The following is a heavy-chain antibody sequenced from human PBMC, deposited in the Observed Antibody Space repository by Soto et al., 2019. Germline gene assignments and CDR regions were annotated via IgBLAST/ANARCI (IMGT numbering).Heavy chain of an antibody. CDR3: AKGGELTYYYYYGMDV. V-gene: IGHV1-69*13. CDR2: IIPIFGTA. D-gene: IGHD1-26*01. CDR1: GGTFSSYA. Sequence: ASVKVSCKASGGTFSSYAISWVRQAPGQGLEWMGGIIPIFGTANYAQKFQGRVTITADESTSTAYMELSSLRSEDTAVYYCAKGGELTYYYYYGMDVWGQGTTVTVSS. J-gene: IGHJ6*02.